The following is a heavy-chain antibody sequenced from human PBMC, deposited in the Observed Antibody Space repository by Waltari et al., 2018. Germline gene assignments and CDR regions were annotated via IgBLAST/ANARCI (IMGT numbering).Heavy chain of an antibody. D-gene: IGHD6-13*01. J-gene: IGHJ4*02. CDR2: IYYSGST. V-gene: IGHV4-39*07. CDR1: GGSISSRSYY. Sequence: QLQLQESGPGLVKPSETLSLTCTVSGGSISSRSYYWGWIRQPPGKGLEWSGSIYYSGSTYYNPSLKSRVTISVDTSKNQFSLKLSSVTAADTAVYYCAREVRRTGYSSSWGQGTLVTVSS. CDR3: AREVRRTGYSSS.